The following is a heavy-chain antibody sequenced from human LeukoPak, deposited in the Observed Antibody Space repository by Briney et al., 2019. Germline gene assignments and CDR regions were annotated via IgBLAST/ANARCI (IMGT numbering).Heavy chain of an antibody. CDR3: AKDRPTSYYYDSSGYDY. V-gene: IGHV3-23*01. J-gene: IGHJ4*02. D-gene: IGHD3-22*01. CDR1: GFTFSSYA. CDR2: ISGSGGST. Sequence: GSLRLSCAASGFTFSSYAMSWVRQAPGKGLEWVSAISGSGGSTYYADSVKGRFTISRDNSKNTLYLQMNSLRAEDTAVYYCAKDRPTSYYYDSSGYDYWGQGTLVTVSS.